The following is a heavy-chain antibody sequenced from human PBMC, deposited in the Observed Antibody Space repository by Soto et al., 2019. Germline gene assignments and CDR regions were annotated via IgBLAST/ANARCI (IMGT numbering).Heavy chain of an antibody. Sequence: QVQLQESGPGLVKPSQTLSLTCTVSGGSISSGDYYWSWIRQPPGKGLEWIGYIYYSGSTYYNPSLTSRVTRSVDTSKNQFSLKLSSVTAADTAVYYCARDAYYDSSGYPYFDYWGQGTLVTVSS. CDR1: GGSISSGDYY. V-gene: IGHV4-30-4*01. CDR2: IYYSGST. CDR3: ARDAYYDSSGYPYFDY. D-gene: IGHD3-22*01. J-gene: IGHJ4*02.